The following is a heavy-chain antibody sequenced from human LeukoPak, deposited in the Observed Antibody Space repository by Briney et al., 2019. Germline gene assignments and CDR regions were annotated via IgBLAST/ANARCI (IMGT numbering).Heavy chain of an antibody. V-gene: IGHV3-7*01. J-gene: IGHJ4*02. CDR3: ARVLVDYGQRDY. D-gene: IGHD4-17*01. Sequence: GGSLRLSCSASGFTFSGYWMTWVRQAPGKGLEWVANINQDGSERYYVDSAKGRFTISRDNVKNSLYLQINSLRADDTAVYYCARVLVDYGQRDYWGQGTLVIVSS. CDR2: INQDGSER. CDR1: GFTFSGYW.